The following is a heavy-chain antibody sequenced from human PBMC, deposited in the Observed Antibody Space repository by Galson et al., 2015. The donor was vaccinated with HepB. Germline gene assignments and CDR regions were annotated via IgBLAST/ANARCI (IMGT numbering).Heavy chain of an antibody. CDR1: GFTFSSYA. J-gene: IGHJ6*02. Sequence: SLRLSCAASGFTFSSYAMSWVRQAPGKGLEWVSAISGSGGSTHYADSVKGRFTISRDNSKNTLYLQMNSLGAEDTAVYYCAKGFMVRGPRVGMDVWGQGTTVTVSS. CDR2: ISGSGGST. V-gene: IGHV3-23*01. CDR3: AKGFMVRGPRVGMDV. D-gene: IGHD3-10*01.